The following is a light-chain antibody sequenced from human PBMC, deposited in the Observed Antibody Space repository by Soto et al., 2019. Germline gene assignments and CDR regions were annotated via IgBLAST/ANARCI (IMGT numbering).Light chain of an antibody. CDR2: GAS. CDR3: QQYNNWPPLT. Sequence: EIVMTQSPATLSVSPGERATLSCRASQSVSSNLAWYQQKPGQAPRLLIYGASTRATGIPARFSGSGSGTKFTLTISSLQSEDFAVYYWQQYNNWPPLTFGQGTRLEIK. J-gene: IGKJ5*01. CDR1: QSVSSN. V-gene: IGKV3-15*01.